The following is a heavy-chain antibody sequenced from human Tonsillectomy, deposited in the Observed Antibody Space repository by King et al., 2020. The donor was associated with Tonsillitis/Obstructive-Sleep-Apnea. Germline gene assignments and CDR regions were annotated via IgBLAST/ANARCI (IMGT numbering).Heavy chain of an antibody. D-gene: IGHD3-9*01. CDR3: ARSYSDILTGVDY. Sequence: VQLVESGGGLVKPGGSLILSCAASGFTFSDYYMSWIRQAPGKGLEWVSFISSSSCYTNYADSVKGRFTISRDNAKNSLYLQMNSLRAEDTAVYYCARSYSDILTGVDYWGQGTLVTVSS. CDR1: GFTFSDYY. J-gene: IGHJ4*02. CDR2: ISSSSCYT. V-gene: IGHV3-11*05.